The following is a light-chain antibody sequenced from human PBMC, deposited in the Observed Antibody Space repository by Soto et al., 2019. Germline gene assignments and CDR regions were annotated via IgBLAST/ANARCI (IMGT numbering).Light chain of an antibody. V-gene: IGKV1-39*01. Sequence: DIRMTQSPSSLSASVGERVTITCRASQSISSYLNWFQQKPGKAPKLLIYAASSLPTGVPSRFSGSGSGTDFTLTISSLQREDFATYYCQESLTSLGTFGPGTKVDIK. CDR1: QSISSY. CDR3: QESLTSLGT. J-gene: IGKJ3*01. CDR2: AAS.